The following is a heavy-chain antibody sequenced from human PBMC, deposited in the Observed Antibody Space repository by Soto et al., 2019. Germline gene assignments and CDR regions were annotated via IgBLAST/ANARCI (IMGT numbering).Heavy chain of an antibody. CDR3: ARDIITVIGGEIYYYLCMDV. D-gene: IGHD3-10*01. CDR2: INQSGTT. V-gene: IGHV4-34*01. CDR1: CGSFMEYY. J-gene: IGHJ6*02. Sequence: RSGTLSVAVAVNCGSFMEYYWIWLRQPPGKGVDWIVEINQSGTTHYHPYLKRRINISIDTSKNQFSLNLTSVTAADTATYYCARDIITVIGGEIYYYLCMDVWGHGTTVTVSS.